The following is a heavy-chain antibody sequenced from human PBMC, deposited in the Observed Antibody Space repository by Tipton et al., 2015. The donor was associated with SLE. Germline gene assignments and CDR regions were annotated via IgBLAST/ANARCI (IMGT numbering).Heavy chain of an antibody. J-gene: IGHJ4*02. CDR1: GFTFGLYG. CDR2: IRYDGTMK. V-gene: IGHV3-30*02. Sequence: SLRLSCAASGFTFGLYGFHWVRQAPGKGLEWVAFIRYDGTMKYYTDSVKGRFTISRDNSENTVYLQMNSLTPEDTAVYYCSKEEKWPTWGNSWGQGPLVIVSS. D-gene: IGHD4-23*01. CDR3: SKEEKWPTWGNS.